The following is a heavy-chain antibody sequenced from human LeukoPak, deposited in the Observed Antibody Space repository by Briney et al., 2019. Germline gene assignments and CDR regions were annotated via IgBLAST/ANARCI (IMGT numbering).Heavy chain of an antibody. V-gene: IGHV4-59*01. CDR3: GRDNCSGGSCYPDY. Sequence: PSETLSLTCTVSGGSISSYYWSWIRQPPGKGLEWIGYIYYSGSTNYNPSLKSRVTISVDTSKNQFSLKLSSVTAADTAVYYCGRDNCSGGSCYPDYWGQGTLVTVSS. CDR1: GGSISSYY. J-gene: IGHJ4*02. D-gene: IGHD2-15*01. CDR2: IYYSGST.